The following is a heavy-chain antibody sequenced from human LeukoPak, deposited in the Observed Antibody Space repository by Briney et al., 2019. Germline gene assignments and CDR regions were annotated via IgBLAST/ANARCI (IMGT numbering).Heavy chain of an antibody. CDR2: IYTGGST. CDR1: GGSISGGTYY. CDR3: ARAWGSVGAMAGWFDP. V-gene: IGHV4-61*02. J-gene: IGHJ5*02. Sequence: SETLSLTCTVSGGSISGGTYYWSWLRQPAGKGLEWIGRIYTGGSTHYNPSLKSRVTISVDTSKNQFSLKLSSVTAADTAVYYCARAWGSVGAMAGWFDPWGQGTLVTVSS. D-gene: IGHD1-26*01.